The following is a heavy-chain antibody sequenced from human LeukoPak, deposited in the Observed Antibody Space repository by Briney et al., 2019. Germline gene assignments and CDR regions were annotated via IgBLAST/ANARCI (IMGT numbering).Heavy chain of an antibody. CDR3: ARASGVITFGGVIAPYYFDY. D-gene: IGHD3-16*02. J-gene: IGHJ4*02. CDR1: GGSLSSGGYS. CDR2: IYHSGST. V-gene: IGHV4-30-2*01. Sequence: SETLSLTCAVSGGSLSSGGYSWSWIRQPPGKGLEWIGYIYHSGSTYYNPSLKSRVTISVDRSKTQFSLKLSSVTAADTAVYYCARASGVITFGGVIAPYYFDYWGQGTLVTVSS.